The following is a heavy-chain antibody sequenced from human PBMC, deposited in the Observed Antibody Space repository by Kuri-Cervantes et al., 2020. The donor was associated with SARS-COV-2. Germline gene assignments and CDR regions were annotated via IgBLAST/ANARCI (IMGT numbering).Heavy chain of an antibody. V-gene: IGHV3-21*01. J-gene: IGHJ4*02. D-gene: IGHD6-6*01. CDR1: GFTFSSYN. CDR2: IRSSSSYI. CDR3: ERQGEADIAAPLRWFDY. Sequence: GGSLTLSCAASGFTFSSYNMNWVRQAPGKGLEWVSSIRSSSSYIYYADSVKGRFTIYRDNAKNSLYLQMNSLGAEDMAVYYCERQGEADIAAPLRWFDYWGQGTLVTVSS.